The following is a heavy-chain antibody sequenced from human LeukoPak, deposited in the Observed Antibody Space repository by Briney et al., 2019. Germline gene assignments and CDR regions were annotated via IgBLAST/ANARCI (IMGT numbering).Heavy chain of an antibody. J-gene: IGHJ5*02. D-gene: IGHD2-2*01. CDR3: ARFCSSTSCHEIPVGWFDP. Sequence: SETLSLTCAVYGGSFSGYYWSWIRQPPGKGLEWIGEINHSGSTNYNPSFKSRVHILVDTSKNQFSLKLSSVNAADTAVYYCARFCSSTSCHEIPVGWFDPWGQGTLVTVSS. V-gene: IGHV4-34*01. CDR1: GGSFSGYY. CDR2: INHSGST.